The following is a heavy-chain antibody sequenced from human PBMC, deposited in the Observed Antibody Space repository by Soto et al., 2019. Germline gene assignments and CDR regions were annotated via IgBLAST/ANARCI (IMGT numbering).Heavy chain of an antibody. Sequence: SETLSLTCTVSGGSISSSSYYWGWIRKPPGKGLEWIGSIYYSGSTNYNPSLKSRVTISADTSKNQFSLKLSSVTAADTAVYYCARWELRYFDWLSFENAFDIWGQGTMVT. CDR1: GGSISSSSYY. J-gene: IGHJ3*02. V-gene: IGHV4-39*07. CDR3: ARWELRYFDWLSFENAFDI. D-gene: IGHD3-9*01. CDR2: IYYSGST.